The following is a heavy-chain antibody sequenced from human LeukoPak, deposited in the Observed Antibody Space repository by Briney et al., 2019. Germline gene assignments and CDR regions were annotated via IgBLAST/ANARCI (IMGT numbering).Heavy chain of an antibody. CDR1: GGSISSGGYY. CDR2: IYHSGST. Sequence: ASETLSLTCTVSGGSISSGGYYWSWIRQPPGKGLEWTGYIYHSGSTYYNPSLKSRVTISVDRSKNQFSLKLSSVTAADTAVYYCAREVDIVVVPAAGAPYMDVWGKGTTVTVSS. CDR3: AREVDIVVVPAAGAPYMDV. J-gene: IGHJ6*03. D-gene: IGHD2-2*03. V-gene: IGHV4-30-2*01.